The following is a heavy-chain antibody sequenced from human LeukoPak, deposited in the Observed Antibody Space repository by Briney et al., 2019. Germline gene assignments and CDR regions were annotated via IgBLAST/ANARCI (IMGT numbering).Heavy chain of an antibody. D-gene: IGHD5-12*01. V-gene: IGHV1-18*01. CDR1: DYSFTNFG. Sequence: ASVKVSCKASDYSFTNFGISWVRQSPGQGLEWMGWISPHNGNRHHLEKLQDRVTTTTDTSTSTAYIEVRSLTSDDTAVYYCARASQRGYDGSWYYFYGMDVWGQGTPVTVSS. J-gene: IGHJ6*02. CDR3: ARASQRGYDGSWYYFYGMDV. CDR2: ISPHNGNR.